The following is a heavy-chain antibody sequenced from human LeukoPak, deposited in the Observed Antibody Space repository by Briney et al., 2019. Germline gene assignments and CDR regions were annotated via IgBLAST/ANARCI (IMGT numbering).Heavy chain of an antibody. Sequence: PGRSLRLSCAASGFTFSSYAMHWVRQAPGKGLEWVAAISYDGSNKYYADSVKGRFTISRDNSKNTLYLQMNSLRAEDTAVYYCARVRTSPHWGQGTLVTVSS. CDR1: GFTFSSYA. CDR2: ISYDGSNK. D-gene: IGHD2-2*01. V-gene: IGHV3-30-3*01. CDR3: ARVRTSPH. J-gene: IGHJ4*02.